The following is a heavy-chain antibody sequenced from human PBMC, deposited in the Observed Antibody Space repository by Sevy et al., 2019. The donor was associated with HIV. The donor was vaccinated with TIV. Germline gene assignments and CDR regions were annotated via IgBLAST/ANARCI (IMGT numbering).Heavy chain of an antibody. J-gene: IGHJ6*02. V-gene: IGHV4-59*13. CDR3: ARDRLVVTATTSYYYYGMDV. D-gene: IGHD3-22*01. Sequence: SETLSLTCTVSGGSISSYYWSWIRQPPGKGLEWIGYIYYSGSTNYNPSLKSRVTISVDTSKNQFSLKLSSVTAVDTAVYYCARDRLVVTATTSYYYYGMDVWGQGTTVTVSS. CDR2: IYYSGST. CDR1: GGSISSYY.